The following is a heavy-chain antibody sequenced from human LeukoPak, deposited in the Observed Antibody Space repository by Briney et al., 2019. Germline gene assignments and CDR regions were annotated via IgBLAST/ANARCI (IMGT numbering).Heavy chain of an antibody. CDR1: GYTFTDYY. D-gene: IGHD5/OR15-5a*01. V-gene: IGHV1-2*02. CDR3: AREMSQVSTVDY. CDR2: INPNSGGT. Sequence: GAPVKVSCKASGYTFTDYYMHWVRQAPGQGLEWMGWINPNSGGTYYAQQFQDRVTMTRDTSINTAYMELSRLRSDDTAVFYCAREMSQVSTVDYWGQGTPVTVSS. J-gene: IGHJ4*02.